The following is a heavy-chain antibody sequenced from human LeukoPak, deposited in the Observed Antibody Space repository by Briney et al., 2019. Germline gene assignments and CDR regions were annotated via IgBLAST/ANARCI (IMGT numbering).Heavy chain of an antibody. Sequence: GGSLRLSCAASEFVFSDYYMSWVRQAPGKGLEWVSYISSGGDTKYYADSVKGRFTISRDNAKNSLYLQMNSLRAEDTAVYYCARDLIPHKQQLAYYGMDVWGQGTTVTVSS. CDR2: ISSGGDTK. CDR3: ARDLIPHKQQLAYYGMDV. V-gene: IGHV3-11*01. CDR1: EFVFSDYY. D-gene: IGHD6-13*01. J-gene: IGHJ6*02.